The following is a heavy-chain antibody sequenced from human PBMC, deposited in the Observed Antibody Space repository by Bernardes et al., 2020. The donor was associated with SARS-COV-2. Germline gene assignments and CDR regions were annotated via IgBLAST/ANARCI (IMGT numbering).Heavy chain of an antibody. J-gene: IGHJ5*02. CDR3: ARASSPIGVAGTWLDP. Sequence: GGSLRLSCAASGFTFGDYGMSWVRQAPGKGLEWVSGINCNGGSTGYADSVKGRFTISRDNSKNSLYLQMNSLRAEDTALYHCARASSPIGVAGTWLDPWGQGTLVTVSS. CDR2: INCNGGST. V-gene: IGHV3-20*01. CDR1: GFTFGDYG. D-gene: IGHD6-19*01.